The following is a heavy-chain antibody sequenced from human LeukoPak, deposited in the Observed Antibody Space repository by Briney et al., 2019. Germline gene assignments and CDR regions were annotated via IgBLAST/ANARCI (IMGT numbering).Heavy chain of an antibody. CDR2: INPNSGGT. CDR1: GYTFTGYY. Sequence: ASVKVSCKASGYTFTGYYMHWVRQAPGQGLEWMGWINPNSGGTNYAQKFQGWVTMTRDTSISTAYMELSRLRSDDTAVYYCARDRANYYGSGSYYPAAFDYWGQGTLVTVSS. D-gene: IGHD3-10*01. CDR3: ARDRANYYGSGSYYPAAFDY. V-gene: IGHV1-2*04. J-gene: IGHJ4*02.